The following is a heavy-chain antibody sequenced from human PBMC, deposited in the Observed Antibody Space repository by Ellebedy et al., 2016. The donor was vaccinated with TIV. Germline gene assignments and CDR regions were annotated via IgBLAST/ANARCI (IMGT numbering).Heavy chain of an antibody. CDR3: ARERQLVPFDY. Sequence: GGSLRLXXAASGFTFSSYDMHWVRQATGKGLEWVSAIGTAGDTYYPGSVKGRFTISRDNSKNTLYLQMNSLRAEDTAVYYCARERQLVPFDYWGQGTLVTVSS. CDR2: IGTAGDT. D-gene: IGHD6-13*01. CDR1: GFTFSSYD. J-gene: IGHJ4*02. V-gene: IGHV3-13*01.